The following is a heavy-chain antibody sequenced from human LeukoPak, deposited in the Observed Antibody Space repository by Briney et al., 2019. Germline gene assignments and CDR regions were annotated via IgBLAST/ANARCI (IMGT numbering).Heavy chain of an antibody. CDR1: GGSISSGDYY. CDR3: ARLRQLENYFDY. Sequence: SETLSLTCTVSGGSISSGDYYWSWIRQPPGKGLEWIGYIYYSGSTYYNPSLKSRVTISVDTSKNQFSLKLSSVTAADTAVYYCARLRQLENYFDYWGQGTLVTVSS. J-gene: IGHJ4*02. CDR2: IYYSGST. V-gene: IGHV4-30-4*01. D-gene: IGHD6-13*01.